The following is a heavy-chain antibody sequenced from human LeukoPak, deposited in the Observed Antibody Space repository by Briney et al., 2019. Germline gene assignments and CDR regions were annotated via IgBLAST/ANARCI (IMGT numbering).Heavy chain of an antibody. Sequence: GGSLRLSCAASGFKFGSYAMSWVRQAPGKGLEWVGRIKSKTDGGTTDYAAPVKGRFTISRDDSKNTLYLQMNSLKTEDTAVYYCTTVRYDSSGYSYYYYMDVWGKGTTVTISS. CDR2: IKSKTDGGTT. CDR1: GFKFGSYA. D-gene: IGHD3-22*01. CDR3: TTVRYDSSGYSYYYYMDV. J-gene: IGHJ6*03. V-gene: IGHV3-15*01.